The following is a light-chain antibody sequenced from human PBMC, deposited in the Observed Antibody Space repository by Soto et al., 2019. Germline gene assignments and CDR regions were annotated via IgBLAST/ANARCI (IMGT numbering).Light chain of an antibody. Sequence: DIQLTQSPSFLSASVGDRVTITCRASLGISSYLAWYQQKPGKAPKVLIYSASTLHSGVPSRFSGSESGTEFTLTISSLQREDFATYYCQQLKSYPITFGQGTRLEIK. CDR1: LGISSY. V-gene: IGKV1-9*01. CDR2: SAS. J-gene: IGKJ5*01. CDR3: QQLKSYPIT.